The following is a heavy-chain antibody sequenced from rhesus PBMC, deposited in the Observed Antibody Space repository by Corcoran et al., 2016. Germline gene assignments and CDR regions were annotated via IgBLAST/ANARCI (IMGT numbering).Heavy chain of an antibody. CDR1: GFTFSNYY. Sequence: EVQLVESGGGLVQPGGSLRLSCAASGFTFSNYYMHWVRQAQGKGLEWVGLISKKANSYTTEYVSAVKGRFTISRDYSKNPLYLQMSSLKTDDTATYYCTNYFDYWGQGVLVTVSP. CDR3: TNYFDY. J-gene: IGHJ4*01. V-gene: IGHV3-13*01. CDR2: ISKKANSYTT.